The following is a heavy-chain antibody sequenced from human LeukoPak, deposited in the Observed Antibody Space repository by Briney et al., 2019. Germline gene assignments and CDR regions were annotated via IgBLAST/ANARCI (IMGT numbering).Heavy chain of an antibody. CDR3: VRALLDSSGYDFDY. D-gene: IGHD3-22*01. V-gene: IGHV4-38-2*01. J-gene: IGHJ4*02. CDR2: IYHSGNT. Sequence: SVTLSLTCAVSGYSISSGYYWGWIRQPPGKGLDWIGTIYHSGNTYYNPPLKSRVTISVDTSKNQFSLKLSSVTAADTAVYYCVRALLDSSGYDFDYWGQGTLVTVSS. CDR1: GYSISSGYY.